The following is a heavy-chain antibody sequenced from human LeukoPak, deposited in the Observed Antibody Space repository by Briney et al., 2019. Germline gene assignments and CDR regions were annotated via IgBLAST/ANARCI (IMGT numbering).Heavy chain of an antibody. CDR3: AAYGLGSSRRFDP. J-gene: IGHJ5*02. V-gene: IGHV4-59*06. CDR1: GGSISGYY. CDR2: IYYSGST. D-gene: IGHD3-10*01. Sequence: PSETLSLTCTVSGGSISGYYWSWIRQHPGKGLEWIGYIYYSGSTYYSPSLKSRVTISLDTSKNQFSLNLSSVTAADTAVYYCAAYGLGSSRRFDPWGQGTLVTVSS.